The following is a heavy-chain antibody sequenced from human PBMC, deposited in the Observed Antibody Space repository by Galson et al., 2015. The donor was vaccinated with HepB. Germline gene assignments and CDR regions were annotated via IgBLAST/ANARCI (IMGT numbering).Heavy chain of an antibody. CDR1: GFTFSSYG. D-gene: IGHD3-3*01. CDR3: ARYDFWSGYPSRYYYYGMDV. V-gene: IGHV3-33*01. CDR2: IWYDGSNK. J-gene: IGHJ6*02. Sequence: SLRLSCAASGFTFSSYGMHWVRQAPGKGLEWVAVIWYDGSNKYYADSVKGRFTISRDNSKNTLYLQMNSLRAEDTAVYYCARYDFWSGYPSRYYYYGMDVWGQGTTVTVSS.